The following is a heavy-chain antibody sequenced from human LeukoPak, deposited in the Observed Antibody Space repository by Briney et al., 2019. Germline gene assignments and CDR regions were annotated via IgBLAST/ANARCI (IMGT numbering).Heavy chain of an antibody. CDR2: INQLGSEN. V-gene: IGHV3-7*05. CDR3: ASDRGALDI. J-gene: IGHJ3*02. Sequence: GGSLRLSCVASGFNFRNLWMSWVRQAPGKGLEWVANINQLGSENDYVDSVKGRFIIFRDNDQKSLFLQMNSLRAEDTAVYYCASDRGALDIWGQGTMGTVSS. D-gene: IGHD3-10*01. CDR1: GFNFRNLW.